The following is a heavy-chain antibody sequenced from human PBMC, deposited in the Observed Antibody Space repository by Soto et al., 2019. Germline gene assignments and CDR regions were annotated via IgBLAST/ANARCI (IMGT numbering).Heavy chain of an antibody. CDR2: INHSGST. CDR3: ARSNIDVDTAILLDY. D-gene: IGHD5-18*01. V-gene: IGHV4-34*01. Sequence: SETLSLTCAVYGGSFSGYYWSWIRQPPGKGLEWIGEINHSGSTNHNPSLKSRVTISVDTSKNQFSLKLSSVTAADTAVYYCARSNIDVDTAILLDYWGQGTLVTVSS. J-gene: IGHJ4*02. CDR1: GGSFSGYY.